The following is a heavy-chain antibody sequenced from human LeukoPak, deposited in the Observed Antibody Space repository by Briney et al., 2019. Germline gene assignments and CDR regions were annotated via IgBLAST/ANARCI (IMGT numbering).Heavy chain of an antibody. CDR2: ISSSNNYI. Sequence: GGSLRLSCVASGFTFSIYSMDWVRQAPGKGLEWVSSISSSNNYIYYAGSVRGRFTTSRDNAKNSLYLQTNSLRAEDTAVYYCARAVYDSSGYYEDWGQGTLVTVSS. CDR1: GFTFSIYS. CDR3: ARAVYDSSGYYED. J-gene: IGHJ4*02. V-gene: IGHV3-21*06. D-gene: IGHD3-22*01.